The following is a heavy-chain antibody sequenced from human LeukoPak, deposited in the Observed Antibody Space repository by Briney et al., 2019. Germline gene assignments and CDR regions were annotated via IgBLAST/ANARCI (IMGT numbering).Heavy chain of an antibody. V-gene: IGHV1-24*01. CDR3: TTANRLTRDSSGYYPDS. CDR2: FDPEDGKT. Sequence: ASVKVSCKASGGTFSSYAISWVRQAPGQGLEWMGGFDPEDGKTVYAQKFQGRVTMTEDTSTDTAYMELSSLRSEDTAVYYCTTANRLTRDSSGYYPDSWGQGTLVTVSS. CDR1: GGTFSSYA. D-gene: IGHD3-22*01. J-gene: IGHJ4*02.